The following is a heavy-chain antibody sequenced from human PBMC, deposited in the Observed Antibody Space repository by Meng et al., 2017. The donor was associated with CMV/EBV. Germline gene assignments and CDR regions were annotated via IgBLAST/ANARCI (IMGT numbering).Heavy chain of an antibody. CDR1: GFTFSSYD. V-gene: IGHV3-13*01. Sequence: GGPLRLSCAASGFTFSSYDMHGVRQATGKGLEWVSAIGTAGDTYYPGSVKGRFTISRENAKNSLYLQMDSLRAGDTAVYYCVKGKGYDFWSGCYLYYYYYYGMDVWGQGTTVTVSS. J-gene: IGHJ6*02. CDR3: VKGKGYDFWSGCYLYYYYYYGMDV. D-gene: IGHD3-3*01. CDR2: IGTAGDT.